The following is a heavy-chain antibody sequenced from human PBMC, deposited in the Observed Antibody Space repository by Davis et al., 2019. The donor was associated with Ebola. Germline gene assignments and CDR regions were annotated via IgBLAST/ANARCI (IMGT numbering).Heavy chain of an antibody. J-gene: IGHJ3*02. CDR3: ARGRRLLADAFHI. D-gene: IGHD2-8*02. CDR2: ITWNSGSI. V-gene: IGHV3-9*01. CDR1: GFSFDDYA. Sequence: GGSLRLSCEASGFSFDDYAMHWVRHAPGKGLEWVSGITWNSGSIGYADSVKGRFTISRDNAKNSLTLQMNSLGGEDTAVYYCARGRRLLADAFHIWGQGTMVTASS.